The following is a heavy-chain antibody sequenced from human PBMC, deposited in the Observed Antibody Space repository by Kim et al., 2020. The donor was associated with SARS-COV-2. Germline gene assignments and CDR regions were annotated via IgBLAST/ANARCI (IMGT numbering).Heavy chain of an antibody. D-gene: IGHD3-22*01. V-gene: IGHV3-23*01. CDR2: ISGSGGST. J-gene: IGHJ4*02. CDR3: TRSGYDTPDYFDY. Sequence: GGSLRLSCAASGFTFSSYAMSWVRQAPGKGLEWVSAISGSGGSTYYADSVKGRFTISRDNSKNTLYLQMNSLRAEDTAVYYCTRSGYDTPDYFDYWGQGTLVTVSS. CDR1: GFTFSSYA.